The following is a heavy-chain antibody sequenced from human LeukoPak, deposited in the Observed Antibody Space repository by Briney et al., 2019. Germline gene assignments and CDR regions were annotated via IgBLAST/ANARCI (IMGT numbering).Heavy chain of an antibody. D-gene: IGHD6-13*01. CDR3: ARGSRAARYYFDY. J-gene: IGHJ4*02. Sequence: GGSLRLSCAASGFTFSSYAMHWVRQAPGKGLEYVSAISSNGGSTYYANSVKGRFTISRDNSKNTLYLQMGSLRAEDMAVYYCARGSRAARYYFDYWGQGTLVTVSS. V-gene: IGHV3-64*01. CDR2: ISSNGGST. CDR1: GFTFSSYA.